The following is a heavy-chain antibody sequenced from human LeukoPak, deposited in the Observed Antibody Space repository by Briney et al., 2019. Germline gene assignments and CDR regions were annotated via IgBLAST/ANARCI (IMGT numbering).Heavy chain of an antibody. V-gene: IGHV4-31*03. CDR1: GGSISSGGYY. CDR3: ATNPKKLWLHAWYFDY. D-gene: IGHD5-18*01. CDR2: IYYSGST. J-gene: IGHJ4*02. Sequence: SETLSLTCTVSGGSISSGGYYWSWIRQHPGKGLEWIGYIYYSGSTYYNPSLKSRVTISVDTSKNQFSLKLSSVTAADTAVYYCATNPKKLWLHAWYFDYWGQGTLVTVSS.